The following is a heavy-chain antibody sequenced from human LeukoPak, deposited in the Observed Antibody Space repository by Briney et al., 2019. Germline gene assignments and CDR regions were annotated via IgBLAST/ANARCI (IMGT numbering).Heavy chain of an antibody. CDR1: GGSISSYY. D-gene: IGHD3-10*01. V-gene: IGHV4-4*07. CDR3: ARVGTMVRGVDYGMDV. Sequence: KSSETLPLTCTVSGGSISSYYWSWIRQPAGKGLEWIGRIYTSGSTNYNPSLKSRVTMSVDTSKNQFSLKLSSVTAADTAVYYCARVGTMVRGVDYGMDVWGQGTTVTVSS. CDR2: IYTSGST. J-gene: IGHJ6*02.